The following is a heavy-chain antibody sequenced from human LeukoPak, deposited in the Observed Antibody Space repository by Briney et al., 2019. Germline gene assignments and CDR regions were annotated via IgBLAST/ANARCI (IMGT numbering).Heavy chain of an antibody. CDR1: GYTFTSYG. V-gene: IGHV1-18*01. CDR3: ARDQSRSGCSSTSCWPYGMDV. D-gene: IGHD2-2*01. J-gene: IGHJ6*02. Sequence: ASVKVSCKASGYTFTSYGISWVRQAPGQGLEWMGWISAYNGNTNYAQKLQGRVTMTTDTSTSTAYMELRSLRSDDTAMYYCARDQSRSGCSSTSCWPYGMDVWGQGTTVTVSS. CDR2: ISAYNGNT.